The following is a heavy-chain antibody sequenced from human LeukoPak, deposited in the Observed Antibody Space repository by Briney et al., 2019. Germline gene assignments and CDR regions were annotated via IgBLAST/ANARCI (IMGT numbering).Heavy chain of an antibody. CDR3: ARAPLGGIVVVPAATVDY. CDR1: GFTFSSYA. V-gene: IGHV3-30-3*01. D-gene: IGHD2-2*01. Sequence: GGSLRLSCAASGFTFSSYAMHWVRQAPGKGLEWVAVISYDGSNKYYADSVKGRFTISRDHSKNTLYLQMNSLRAEDTAVYYCARAPLGGIVVVPAATVDYWGQGTLVTVSS. CDR2: ISYDGSNK. J-gene: IGHJ4*02.